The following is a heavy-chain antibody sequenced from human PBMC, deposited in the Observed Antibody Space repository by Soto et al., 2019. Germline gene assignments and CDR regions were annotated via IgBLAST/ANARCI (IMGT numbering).Heavy chain of an antibody. J-gene: IGHJ4*02. D-gene: IGHD2-2*01. V-gene: IGHV1-3*01. Sequence: ADSVKVSCKASGYTFTSYAMHWVRQAPGQRLEWMGWINAGNGNTKYSQKFQGRVTITRDTSASTAYMELSSLRSEDTAVYYCARDGGLEEIVVVPAAGYFDYWGKGTLVTVSS. CDR3: ARDGGLEEIVVVPAAGYFDY. CDR1: GYTFTSYA. CDR2: INAGNGNT.